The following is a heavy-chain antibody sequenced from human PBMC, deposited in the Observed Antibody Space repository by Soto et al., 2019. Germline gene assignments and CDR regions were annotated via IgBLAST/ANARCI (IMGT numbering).Heavy chain of an antibody. D-gene: IGHD6-19*01. CDR1: GFTFSNYA. J-gene: IGHJ5*02. CDR2: ICSDGTYI. Sequence: GGSLRLSCAASGFTFSNYAIHWVRQAPGKGLEWVSPICSDGTYIVYADSVKGRFTISRDNARNTLYLQMNSLEAEDTAVYYCAGLACDVVASWGQGTLVTVSS. V-gene: IGHV3-33*03. CDR3: AGLACDVVAS.